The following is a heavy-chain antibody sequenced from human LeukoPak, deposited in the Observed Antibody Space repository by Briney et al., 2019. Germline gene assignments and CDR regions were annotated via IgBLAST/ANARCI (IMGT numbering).Heavy chain of an antibody. D-gene: IGHD1-7*01. J-gene: IGHJ6*03. Sequence: SYIYYADSVKGRFTISRDNARNSLFLQMNSLRAEDTAVYYCARNYASREEVTGGYYYMDVWGKGTTVTISS. CDR3: ARNYASREEVTGGYYYMDV. CDR2: SYI. V-gene: IGHV3-21*01.